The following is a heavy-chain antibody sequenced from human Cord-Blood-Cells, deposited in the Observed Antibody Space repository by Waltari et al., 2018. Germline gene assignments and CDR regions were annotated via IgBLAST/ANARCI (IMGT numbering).Heavy chain of an antibody. Sequence: QVQLVQSGAEVKKPGASVKVSCTVSGYTITELSMHWLRQAPGKGLEWMGGFDPEDGETIYAQKFQGRVTMTEDTSTDTAYMELSSLRSEDTAVYYCATDLYSGSYYAFDIWGQGTMVTVSS. CDR2: FDPEDGET. V-gene: IGHV1-24*01. D-gene: IGHD1-26*01. J-gene: IGHJ3*02. CDR1: GYTITELS. CDR3: ATDLYSGSYYAFDI.